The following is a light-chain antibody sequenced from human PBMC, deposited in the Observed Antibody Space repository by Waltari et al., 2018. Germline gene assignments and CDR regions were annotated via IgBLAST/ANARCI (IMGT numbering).Light chain of an antibody. Sequence: QSALTQPASVSGSPGQSITIPCTGTSSDVGSYNLVSWYQQHPGKAPNLMIYEGSKRPSGVSNRFSGSKSGNTASLTISGLQAEDEADYYCCSYAGTPYVFGTGTKVTVL. CDR1: SSDVGSYNL. J-gene: IGLJ1*01. CDR2: EGS. CDR3: CSYAGTPYV. V-gene: IGLV2-23*01.